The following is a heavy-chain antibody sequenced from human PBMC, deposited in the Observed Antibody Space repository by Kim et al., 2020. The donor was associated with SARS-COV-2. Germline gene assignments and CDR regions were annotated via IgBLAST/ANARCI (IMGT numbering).Heavy chain of an antibody. Sequence: GGSLRLSCAASGFTFSSYSMNWVRQAPGKGLEWVSSISSSSSRYIYYADSVKGRFTISRDNAKNSLYLQMNSLRAEDTAVYYCARELPAATRHAFDIWGQGTMVTVSS. CDR2: ISSSSSRYI. CDR3: ARELPAATRHAFDI. J-gene: IGHJ3*02. D-gene: IGHD2-2*01. CDR1: GFTFSSYS. V-gene: IGHV3-21*01.